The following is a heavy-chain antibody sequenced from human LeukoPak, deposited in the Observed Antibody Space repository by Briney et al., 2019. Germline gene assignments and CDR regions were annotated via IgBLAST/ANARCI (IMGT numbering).Heavy chain of an antibody. D-gene: IGHD3-22*01. V-gene: IGHV1-24*01. Sequence: ASVKVSCKVSGYTLTELSMHWVRQAPGKGLEWMGGFDPEDGETIYAQKFQGRVTMTEGTSTDTAYMELSSLRSEDTAVYYCATSSDYYDSSGYYGYYFDYWGQGTLVTVSS. CDR2: FDPEDGET. CDR3: ATSSDYYDSSGYYGYYFDY. J-gene: IGHJ4*02. CDR1: GYTLTELS.